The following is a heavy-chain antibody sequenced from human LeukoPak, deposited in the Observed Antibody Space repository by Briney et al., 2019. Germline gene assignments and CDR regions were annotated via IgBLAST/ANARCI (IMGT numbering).Heavy chain of an antibody. V-gene: IGHV3-7*01. CDR3: ARGRFTDNGVFDY. CDR1: GFSFDTHW. Sequence: GGSLRLSCVASGFSFDTHWMNWVRQAPGKGLEWMANIRQDGSDKFYADSLKGRFTISRDNAKNSVFLQMNSLRAEDTAVYYCARGRFTDNGVFDYWGRGTLVIVSS. CDR2: IRQDGSDK. D-gene: IGHD1-14*01. J-gene: IGHJ4*02.